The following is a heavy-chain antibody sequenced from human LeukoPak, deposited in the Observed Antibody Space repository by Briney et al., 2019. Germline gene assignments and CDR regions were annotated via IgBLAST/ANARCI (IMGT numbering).Heavy chain of an antibody. D-gene: IGHD2-2*01. J-gene: IGHJ3*02. Sequence: SAPTLVNPTQTLTMTCTFSGFSLSTSEVRVGWIRQPPGKALACLALIYWNDDKRYSPSLKSRLTITRYTSKNQVVLTMTNMDPVDTATYYCAHSIVVVPSANDAFDIWGQGTMVTVSS. CDR3: AHSIVVVPSANDAFDI. V-gene: IGHV2-5*01. CDR1: GFSLSTSEVR. CDR2: IYWNDDK.